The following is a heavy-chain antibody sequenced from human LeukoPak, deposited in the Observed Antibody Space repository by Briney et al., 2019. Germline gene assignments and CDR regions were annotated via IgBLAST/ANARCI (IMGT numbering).Heavy chain of an antibody. D-gene: IGHD6-19*01. CDR1: GGSISSHY. CDR3: ARGPTYSGGAYFDY. J-gene: IGHJ4*02. V-gene: IGHV4-4*07. Sequence: SETLSLTCTVSGGSISSHYWSWIRQPAGKGLEWIGRIYNSGSTNYNPSLKSRVTMSVDTSKNQFSLNLNSVIAADTALYYCARGPTYSGGAYFDYWGQGILVTVSS. CDR2: IYNSGST.